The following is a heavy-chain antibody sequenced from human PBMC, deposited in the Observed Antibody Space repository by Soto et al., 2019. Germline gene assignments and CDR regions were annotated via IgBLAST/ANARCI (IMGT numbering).Heavy chain of an antibody. CDR3: ARAFTVTEQNWFDP. J-gene: IGHJ5*02. CDR2: IDPSGGST. D-gene: IGHD2-8*02. CDR1: GYSFIAYY. V-gene: IGHV1-46*01. Sequence: QVQLVQSGAEVKKPGASVRVSCKASGYSFIAYYMHWVRQAPGQGLEWMGIIDPSGGSTTYAQEFQGRVTMTRDTSTGTFYMQLSSLRSEDTAVYYCARAFTVTEQNWFDPWGQGTLVTVSS.